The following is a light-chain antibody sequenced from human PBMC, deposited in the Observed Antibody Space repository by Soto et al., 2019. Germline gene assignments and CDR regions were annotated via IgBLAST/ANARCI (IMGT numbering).Light chain of an antibody. Sequence: QLVLTQPPSVSGAPGQRVTISCTGSSSNIGAGYDVSWYQQIPGTAPKLLIHGDNDRPSGVPDRLSGSKSGASASLAITGLQAEDEADYYCQSFDSRLSVVVFGGGTKLTVL. J-gene: IGLJ2*01. CDR3: QSFDSRLSVVV. CDR1: SSNIGAGYD. V-gene: IGLV1-40*01. CDR2: GDN.